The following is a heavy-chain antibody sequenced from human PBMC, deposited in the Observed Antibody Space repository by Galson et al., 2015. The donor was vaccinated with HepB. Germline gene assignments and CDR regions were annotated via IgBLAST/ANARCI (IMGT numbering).Heavy chain of an antibody. D-gene: IGHD3-10*01. CDR2: INAGNGNT. CDR1: GHTFTSYA. CDR3: AREYFGSGSWDY. Sequence: SVKVSCKASGHTFTSYAMHWVRQAPGQRLGWMGWINAGNGNTGSSQKFQGRVTFTRDTSASTAYMELSSLRSEDTAFYYCAREYFGSGSWDYWGQGTLVTVSS. J-gene: IGHJ4*02. V-gene: IGHV1-3*01.